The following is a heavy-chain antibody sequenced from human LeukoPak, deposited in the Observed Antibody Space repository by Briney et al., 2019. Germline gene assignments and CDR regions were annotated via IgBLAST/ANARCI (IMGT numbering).Heavy chain of an antibody. CDR3: VKDLRSDFMGVLSRYLSY. D-gene: IGHD2/OR15-2a*01. CDR1: GFTFSAYW. Sequence: GGSLRLSCVASGFTFSAYWMSWVRQAPGKGLEYVAAISRNGGSTYYADSVKGRFTISRDNSKNTLYLQMSSLRAEDTAVYLCVKDLRSDFMGVLSRYLSYWGQGTLVTVSS. V-gene: IGHV3-64D*09. CDR2: ISRNGGST. J-gene: IGHJ4*02.